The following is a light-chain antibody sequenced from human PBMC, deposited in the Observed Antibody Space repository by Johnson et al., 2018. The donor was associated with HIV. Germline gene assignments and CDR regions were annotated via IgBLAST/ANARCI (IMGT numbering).Light chain of an antibody. CDR3: GTWDSSLSSYV. V-gene: IGLV1-51*02. J-gene: IGLJ1*01. Sequence: QSVLTQPPSVSAAAGQRVTISCSGNTCDIGNNYVSCHQQLPGTAPKLLIYEDNRRPSGTPDRFSGSKSGTSATLGITGLQTGDEADYYCGTWDSSLSSYVFGTGTKVTVL. CDR1: TCDIGNNY. CDR2: EDN.